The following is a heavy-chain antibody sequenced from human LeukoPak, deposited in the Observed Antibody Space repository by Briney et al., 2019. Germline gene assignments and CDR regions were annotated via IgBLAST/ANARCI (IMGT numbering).Heavy chain of an antibody. Sequence: GASVTVSCKASGYTFTGYFMHWMRQAPGQGLEWMAWINPNSGATNYAPKFQGRVTLTRDTAITTAYMELSRLRSDDTAVYYCERDFGRYSVYDFDVWGQGTLVTVS. CDR2: INPNSGAT. D-gene: IGHD5/OR15-5a*01. V-gene: IGHV1-2*02. J-gene: IGHJ4*02. CDR1: GYTFTGYF. CDR3: ERDFGRYSVYDFDV.